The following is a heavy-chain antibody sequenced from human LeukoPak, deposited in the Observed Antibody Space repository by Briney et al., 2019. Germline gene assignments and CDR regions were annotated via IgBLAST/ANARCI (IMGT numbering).Heavy chain of an antibody. V-gene: IGHV3-53*01. CDR2: IYSGGST. Sequence: GGSLRLSCAASGFTFSTYSMNWVRQAPGKGLEWVSVIYSGGSTYYADSVKGRFTISRDNSKNTLYLQMNSLRAEDTAVYYCAREYYYDSSGYRDYWGQGTLVTVSS. J-gene: IGHJ4*02. CDR3: AREYYYDSSGYRDY. CDR1: GFTFSTYS. D-gene: IGHD3-22*01.